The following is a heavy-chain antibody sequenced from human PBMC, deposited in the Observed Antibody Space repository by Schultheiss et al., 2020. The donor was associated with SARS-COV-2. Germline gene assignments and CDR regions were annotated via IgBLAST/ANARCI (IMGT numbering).Heavy chain of an antibody. Sequence: SETLSLTCTVSGGSISSGGYSWSWIRQPPGKGLEWIGRIYTSGSTNYNPSLKSRVTMSVDTSKNQFSLKLSSVTAADTAVYYCARSTVEDAFDIWGQGTMVTVSS. J-gene: IGHJ3*02. D-gene: IGHD4-23*01. V-gene: IGHV4-61*02. CDR3: ARSTVEDAFDI. CDR1: GGSISSGGYS. CDR2: IYTSGST.